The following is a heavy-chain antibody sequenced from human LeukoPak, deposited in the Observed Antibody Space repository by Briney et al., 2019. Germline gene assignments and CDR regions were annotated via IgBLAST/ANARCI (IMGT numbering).Heavy chain of an antibody. J-gene: IGHJ4*02. Sequence: GGSLRLSCAASGFTFSSYAMSWVRQAPGKGLEWVSGISGSGGSPYYADSVKGRFTISRDNSKNTLFLQMNSLRAEDTAVYYCAKDLVYWGRGVTEGLDYWGQGTLVAVSS. CDR3: AKDLVYWGRGVTEGLDY. CDR1: GFTFSSYA. CDR2: ISGSGGSP. V-gene: IGHV3-23*01. D-gene: IGHD3-10*01.